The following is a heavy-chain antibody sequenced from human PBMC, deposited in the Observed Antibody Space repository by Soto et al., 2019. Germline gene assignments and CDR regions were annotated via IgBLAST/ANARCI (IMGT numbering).Heavy chain of an antibody. J-gene: IGHJ6*02. CDR3: ARGRGGGYCSGGSCYEYYYYGMDV. CDR1: GGSFSGYY. D-gene: IGHD2-15*01. Sequence: QVQLQQWGAGLLKPSETLSLTCAVYGGSFSGYYWSWIRQPPGKGLEWIGEINHSGSTNYNPSLKSRVTIPVDASTNQFALMLGTLTAAGTAVYYCARGRGGGYCSGGSCYEYYYYGMDVWGQGTTVTVSS. CDR2: INHSGST. V-gene: IGHV4-34*01.